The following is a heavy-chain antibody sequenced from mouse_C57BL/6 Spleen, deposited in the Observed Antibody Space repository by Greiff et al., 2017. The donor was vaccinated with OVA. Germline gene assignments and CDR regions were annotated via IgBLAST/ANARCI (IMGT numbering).Heavy chain of an antibody. V-gene: IGHV1-9*01. J-gene: IGHJ2*01. CDR3: ARDDAVVGDY. CDR2: ILPGSGST. Sequence: QVQLKESGAELMKPGASVKLSCKATGYTFTGYWIEWVKQRPGHGLEWIGEILPGSGSTNSNEKFKGKATFTADTSSNTAYMQLLNLTTDDSAIYYCARDDAVVGDYWGQGTALTVSS. CDR1: GYTFTGYW. D-gene: IGHD1-1*01.